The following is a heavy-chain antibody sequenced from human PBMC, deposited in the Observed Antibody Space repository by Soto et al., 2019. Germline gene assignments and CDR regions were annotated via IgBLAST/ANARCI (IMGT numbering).Heavy chain of an antibody. J-gene: IGHJ5*02. CDR2: INPGRNT. CDR1: GESLSGYY. Sequence: QVQLQQWGAGRLKPSETLSLTCGVHGESLSGYYWTWIRQPPGRGLEWIGEINPGRNTNYNPSIKSRVTISTDTSENHFSLNLTSVTAADTAIYYCARSHYGGWAAWFDPWGQGTLVTISS. CDR3: ARSHYGGWAAWFDP. D-gene: IGHD3-10*01. V-gene: IGHV4-34*01.